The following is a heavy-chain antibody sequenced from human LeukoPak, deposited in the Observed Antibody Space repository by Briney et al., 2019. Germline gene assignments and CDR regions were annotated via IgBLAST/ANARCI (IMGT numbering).Heavy chain of an antibody. V-gene: IGHV3-30*02. J-gene: IGHJ6*03. CDR3: ARDAKNYCSSTSCYVSYYYYYMDV. CDR2: IRYDGSNK. Sequence: GGSLRLSCAASGFTFSSYGMHWVRQAPGKGLEWVAFIRYDGSNKYYADSVKGRFTISRDNSKNTLYLQMNSLRAEDTAVYYCARDAKNYCSSTSCYVSYYYYYMDVWGKGTTVTVSS. D-gene: IGHD2-2*01. CDR1: GFTFSSYG.